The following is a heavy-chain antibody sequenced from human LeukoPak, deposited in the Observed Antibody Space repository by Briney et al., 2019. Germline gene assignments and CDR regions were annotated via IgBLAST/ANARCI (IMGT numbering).Heavy chain of an antibody. D-gene: IGHD3-16*01. J-gene: IGHJ4*02. CDR3: ASMPGLERGSLPRGNY. V-gene: IGHV4-38-2*02. CDR1: GYSISSGYY. Sequence: KPSETLSLTCTVSGYSISSGYYWGWIRQPPGKGLEWIGSIYRSGSTYYNPSLKSRVTISVDTSKNQFSLKLSSVTAADTAVYYCASMPGLERGSLPRGNYWGQGTLVTVSS. CDR2: IYRSGST.